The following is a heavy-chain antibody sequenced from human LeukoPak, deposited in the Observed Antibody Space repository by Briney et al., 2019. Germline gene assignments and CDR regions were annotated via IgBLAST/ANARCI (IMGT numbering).Heavy chain of an antibody. D-gene: IGHD3-10*01. J-gene: IGHJ4*02. Sequence: GASVKVSCKASGYTFTSYYMHWVRQAPGQGLEWMGIINPSGGSTSYAQKFQGWVTMTRDTSISTAYMELSRLRSDDTAVYYCARDLGLLWFGEFGYWGQGTLVTVSS. V-gene: IGHV1-46*01. CDR1: GYTFTSYY. CDR3: ARDLGLLWFGEFGY. CDR2: INPSGGST.